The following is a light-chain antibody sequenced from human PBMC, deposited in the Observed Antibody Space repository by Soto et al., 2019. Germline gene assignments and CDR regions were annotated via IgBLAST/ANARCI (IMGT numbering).Light chain of an antibody. J-gene: IGLJ2*01. CDR3: ATWDLTLSAGVL. CDR2: DDH. V-gene: IGLV2-11*01. CDR1: SSDVGAYDY. Sequence: QSALTQPRSVSGSPGQSVTVSCTGTSSDVGAYDYVSWYQQLPATAPKLLIYDDHQRPSGIPDRFSASKSGTSATLDITGLQPADEADYYCATWDLTLSAGVLFGGGTQLTVL.